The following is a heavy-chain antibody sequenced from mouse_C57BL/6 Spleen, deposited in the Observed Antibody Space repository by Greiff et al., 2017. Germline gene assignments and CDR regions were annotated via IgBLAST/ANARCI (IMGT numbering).Heavy chain of an antibody. D-gene: IGHD1-1*01. J-gene: IGHJ2*01. CDR3: ARVYGSSYREDYFDY. CDR1: GYSITSVYY. Sequence: EVHLVESGPGLVKPSQSLSLTCSVTGYSITSVYYWNWIRQFPGNKLEWKGYISYDGSNNYNPSLKNRISITRDTSKNQFFLKLNSVTTEDTATYYCARVYGSSYREDYFDYWGQGTTLTVSS. V-gene: IGHV3-6*01. CDR2: ISYDGSN.